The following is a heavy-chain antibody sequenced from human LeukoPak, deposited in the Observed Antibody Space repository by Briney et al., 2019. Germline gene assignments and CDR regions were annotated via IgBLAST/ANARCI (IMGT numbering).Heavy chain of an antibody. Sequence: ASVKVSCKASGYTFTGYYMHWVRQAPGQGLEWMGWINPNSGGTNYAQKFQGWVTMTRDTSISTAYMELSRLRSDDTAVYYCARSKPGIAVATTKRYFDYWGQGTLVTVPS. D-gene: IGHD6-19*01. V-gene: IGHV1-2*04. CDR1: GYTFTGYY. CDR3: ARSKPGIAVATTKRYFDY. J-gene: IGHJ4*02. CDR2: INPNSGGT.